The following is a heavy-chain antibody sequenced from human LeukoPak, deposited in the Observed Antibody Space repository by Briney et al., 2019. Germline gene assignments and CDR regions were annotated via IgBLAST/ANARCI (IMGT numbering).Heavy chain of an antibody. V-gene: IGHV3-74*01. J-gene: IGHJ4*02. CDR2: INSDGSST. CDR1: GFTFNLYW. Sequence: GGSLRLSCAASGFTFNLYWMHWVRHAPGKGLVWVSRINSDGSSTSYADSVKGRFTISRDNAKNTLYLQMNSLRAEDTAVYYCARDLTWFGELSLYYFDYWGQGTLVTVSS. CDR3: ARDLTWFGELSLYYFDY. D-gene: IGHD3-10*01.